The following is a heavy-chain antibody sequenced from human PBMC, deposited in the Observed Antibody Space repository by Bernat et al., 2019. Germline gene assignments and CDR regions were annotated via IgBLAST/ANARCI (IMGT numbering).Heavy chain of an antibody. Sequence: QLQLQESGPGLVKPSETLSLTCTVSGASISSGSYYWGWIRQPPGKGLEWIGTIFYSGSTYYNPSLKSRVTISVDTSKNQFSLKRSSVTAADTAVYYCAGQRVYYDSSAYYYRAGFFDYWGQGTLVTVSS. D-gene: IGHD3-22*01. J-gene: IGHJ4*02. CDR2: IFYSGST. CDR3: AGQRVYYDSSAYYYRAGFFDY. V-gene: IGHV4-39*01. CDR1: GASISSGSYY.